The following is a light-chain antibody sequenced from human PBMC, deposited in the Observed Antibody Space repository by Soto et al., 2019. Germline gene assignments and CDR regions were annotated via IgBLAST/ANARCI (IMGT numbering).Light chain of an antibody. Sequence: SALTQPASVSGSPGQSLPIPCPGTSSDVGGYNYVPWYQQHPGKAPKLMIYDVSNRPSGVSNRFPGSKSGNTAPLTISGLQAEDEADYYCSSYTSSSTLYVFGTGTKVTVL. CDR1: SSDVGGYNY. CDR2: DVS. V-gene: IGLV2-14*01. J-gene: IGLJ1*01. CDR3: SSYTSSSTLYV.